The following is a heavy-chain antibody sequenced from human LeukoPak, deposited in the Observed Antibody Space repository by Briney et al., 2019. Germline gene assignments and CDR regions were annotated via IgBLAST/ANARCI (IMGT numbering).Heavy chain of an antibody. V-gene: IGHV4-34*01. CDR1: GGSFSGYY. CDR2: ISHSGST. CDR3: ARDAGTTNSFWFDP. D-gene: IGHD1-7*01. Sequence: SETLSLTCAVYGGSFSGYYWSWIRQPPGKGLEWIGEISHSGSTNYNPSLKSRVTISVDTSKNQFSLKLSSVTAADTAVYYCARDAGTTNSFWFDPWGQGTLVTVSS. J-gene: IGHJ5*02.